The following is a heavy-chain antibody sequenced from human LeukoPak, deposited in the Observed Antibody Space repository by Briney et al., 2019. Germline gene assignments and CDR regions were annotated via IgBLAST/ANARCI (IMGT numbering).Heavy chain of an antibody. Sequence: SETLSLTCAVYGGSFSGYYWSWIRQPPGKGLEWIGEINHSGSTNYNPSLKSRVTISVDTSKNQFSLKLSSVTAADTAVYYCAGYVVVVAVYAFDIWGQGTMVTVSS. J-gene: IGHJ3*02. CDR3: AGYVVVVAVYAFDI. CDR1: GGSFSGYY. CDR2: INHSGST. D-gene: IGHD2-15*01. V-gene: IGHV4-34*01.